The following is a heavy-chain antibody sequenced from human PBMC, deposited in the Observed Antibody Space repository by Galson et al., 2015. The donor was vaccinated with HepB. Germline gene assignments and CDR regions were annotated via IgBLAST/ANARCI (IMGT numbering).Heavy chain of an antibody. CDR1: GGSFSGYY. CDR3: ARGGGDDYGDKGAWFDP. D-gene: IGHD4-17*01. Sequence: SEPLSLTCAVYGGSFSGYYWSWIRQPPGKGLEWSGEINHSGSTNYNPSLKSRVTISVDTSKNQFSLKLSSVTAADTAVYYCARGGGDDYGDKGAWFDPWGQGTLVTVSS. J-gene: IGHJ5*02. V-gene: IGHV4-34*01. CDR2: INHSGST.